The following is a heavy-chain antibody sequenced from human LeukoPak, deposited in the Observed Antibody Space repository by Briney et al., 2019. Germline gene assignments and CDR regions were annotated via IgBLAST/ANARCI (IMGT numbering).Heavy chain of an antibody. Sequence: SVKVSCKASGGTFSSYAISWVRQAPGQGLEWMGRIIPIFGTANYAQKFQGRVTITTDESTSTAYMELSSLRSEDTAVYYCAKLGYYGSEFDPWGQGTLVTVSS. CDR1: GGTFSSYA. CDR3: AKLGYYGSEFDP. J-gene: IGHJ5*02. D-gene: IGHD3-10*01. V-gene: IGHV1-69*05. CDR2: IIPIFGTA.